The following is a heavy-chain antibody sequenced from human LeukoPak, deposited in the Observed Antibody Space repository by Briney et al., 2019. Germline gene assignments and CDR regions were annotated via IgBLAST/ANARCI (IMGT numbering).Heavy chain of an antibody. J-gene: IGHJ4*02. CDR2: ISYSGST. Sequence: SETLSLTCTVSGGSISGYYWSWIRQPPGKGLEWIGYISYSGSTKYSPSFKSRVTISVDTSKNQFSLRLSSVTAADTAVYFCARSYGSGSYFDSWGQGTLVTVSS. D-gene: IGHD3-10*01. V-gene: IGHV4-59*01. CDR3: ARSYGSGSYFDS. CDR1: GGSISGYY.